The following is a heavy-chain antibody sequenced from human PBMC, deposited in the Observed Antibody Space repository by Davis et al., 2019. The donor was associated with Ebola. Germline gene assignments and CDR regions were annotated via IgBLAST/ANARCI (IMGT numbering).Heavy chain of an antibody. Sequence: ASVKVSCKASGGTFSSYAISWVRQAPGQGLEWMGWISAYNGNTNYAQKLQGRVTMTTDTSTSTAYMELRSLRSDDTAVYYCARGTVTTGYFDYWGQGTLVTVSS. CDR3: ARGTVTTGYFDY. D-gene: IGHD4-17*01. CDR2: ISAYNGNT. CDR1: GGTFSSYA. V-gene: IGHV1-18*01. J-gene: IGHJ4*02.